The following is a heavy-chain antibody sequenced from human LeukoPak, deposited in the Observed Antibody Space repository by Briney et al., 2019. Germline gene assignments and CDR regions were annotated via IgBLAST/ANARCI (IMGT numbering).Heavy chain of an antibody. D-gene: IGHD2-2*01. V-gene: IGHV7-4-1*02. J-gene: IGHJ4*02. Sequence: ASVKVSCKASGYTFTSYAMNWVRQAPGQGLEWMGWINTNTGNPTYAQGLTGRFVFSLDTSVSTAYLQISSLKAEDTAVYYCARGYCSSTSCPRAGDDYWGQGTLVTVSS. CDR1: GYTFTSYA. CDR2: INTNTGNP. CDR3: ARGYCSSTSCPRAGDDY.